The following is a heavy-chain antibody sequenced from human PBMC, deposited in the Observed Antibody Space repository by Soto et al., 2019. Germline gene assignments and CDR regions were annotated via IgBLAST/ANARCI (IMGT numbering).Heavy chain of an antibody. CDR1: GFTFSSYG. CDR2: ISYDGSNK. D-gene: IGHD6-13*01. V-gene: IGHV3-30*18. CDR3: AKEKAGLFDY. J-gene: IGHJ4*02. Sequence: ESGGGVVQPGRSLRLSCAASGFTFSSYGMHWVRQAPGKGLEWVAVISYDGSNKYYADSVKGRFTISRDNSKNTLYLQMNSLRAEDTAVYYCAKEKAGLFDYWGQGTLVTVSS.